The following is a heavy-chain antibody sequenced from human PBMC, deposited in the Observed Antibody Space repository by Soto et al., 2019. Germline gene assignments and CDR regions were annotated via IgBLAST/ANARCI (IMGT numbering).Heavy chain of an antibody. CDR2: ISAYNGNT. J-gene: IGHJ4*02. D-gene: IGHD3-9*01. Sequence: GASLKVSCKASGYTFTSYGISWVRQAPGQGLEWMGWISAYNGNTNYAQKLQGRVTMTTDTSTSTAYMELRSLRSDDTAVYYCARDEVNYDILTGYDYFDYWGQGTLVTVSS. V-gene: IGHV1-18*01. CDR1: GYTFTSYG. CDR3: ARDEVNYDILTGYDYFDY.